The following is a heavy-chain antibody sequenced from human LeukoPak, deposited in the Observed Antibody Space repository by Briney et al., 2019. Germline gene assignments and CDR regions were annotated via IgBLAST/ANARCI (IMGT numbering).Heavy chain of an antibody. CDR2: ISGSGGSK. J-gene: IGHJ4*02. V-gene: IGHV3-23*01. CDR1: GFTFSSYA. D-gene: IGHD3-10*01. Sequence: GGSLRLSCAASGFTFSSYAMSWVRQAPGKGLEWVSAISGSGGSKYYADSVKGRFTISRDNSKNTLYLQMNSLRAEDTAVYYCAKVSGYYGSGSYYFDYWGQGTLVTVSS. CDR3: AKVSGYYGSGSYYFDY.